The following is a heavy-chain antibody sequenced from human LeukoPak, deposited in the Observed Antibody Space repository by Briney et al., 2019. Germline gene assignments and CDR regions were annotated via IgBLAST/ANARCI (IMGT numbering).Heavy chain of an antibody. CDR1: GGSISSSSYY. Sequence: SETLTLTCTVSGGSISSSSYYWGWIRQPPGKGLEWIGSIYYSGSTYYNPSLKSRVTISVDTSKNQFSLKLSSVTAADTAVYYCARVGFSVGGFGAFDIWGQGTMVTVSS. CDR2: IYYSGST. V-gene: IGHV4-39*01. D-gene: IGHD3-16*01. J-gene: IGHJ3*02. CDR3: ARVGFSVGGFGAFDI.